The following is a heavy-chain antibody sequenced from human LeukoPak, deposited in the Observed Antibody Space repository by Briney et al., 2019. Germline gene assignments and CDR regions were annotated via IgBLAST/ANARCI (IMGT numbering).Heavy chain of an antibody. V-gene: IGHV4-59*01. CDR2: IYYSGST. Sequence: SETLSLTCTVSGGSISSYYWSWIRQPPGKGLEWIGYIYYSGSTNYNPSLKSRVTKSVDTSKNQFSLKLSSVTAADTAVYYCARDRGDYFDYWGQGTLVTVSS. J-gene: IGHJ4*02. CDR1: GGSISSYY. CDR3: ARDRGDYFDY. D-gene: IGHD3-10*01.